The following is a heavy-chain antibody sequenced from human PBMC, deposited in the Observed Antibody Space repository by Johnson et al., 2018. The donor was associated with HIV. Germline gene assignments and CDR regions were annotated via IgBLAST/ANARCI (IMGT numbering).Heavy chain of an antibody. CDR1: GFTFSSYG. CDR2: KRYDGSNK. V-gene: IGHV3-30*02. CDR3: AKIRAGIAAAGIDAFDI. D-gene: IGHD6-13*01. J-gene: IGHJ3*02. Sequence: QVQLVESGGGMVQPGGSLRLSCAASGFTFSSYGMHWVRQAPGKGLEWVAFKRYDGSNKYYADSVKGRFTISRNNSKNTLYLQMNSLRAEDTAVYYCAKIRAGIAAAGIDAFDIWGQGTMVTVSS.